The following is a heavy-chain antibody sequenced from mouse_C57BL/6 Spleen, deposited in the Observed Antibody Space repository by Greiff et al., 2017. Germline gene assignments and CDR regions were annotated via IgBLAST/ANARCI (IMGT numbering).Heavy chain of an antibody. J-gene: IGHJ2*01. CDR3: ARAYGNYPYYFGY. CDR1: GYTFTDYY. V-gene: IGHV1-76*01. CDR2: IYPGSGNT. D-gene: IGHD2-10*02. Sequence: QVQLKESGAELVRPGASVKLSCKASGYTFTDYYINWVQQRPGQGLEWIARIYPGSGNTYYNEKFKGKATMSAEKSSSTAYMQISSLTSEDSAVYFCARAYGNYPYYFGYWGQGTTLTVSS.